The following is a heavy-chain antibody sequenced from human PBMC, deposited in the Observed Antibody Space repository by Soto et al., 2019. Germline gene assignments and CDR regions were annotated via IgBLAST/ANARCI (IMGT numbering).Heavy chain of an antibody. CDR1: GGTFSSYA. J-gene: IGHJ4*02. CDR3: ARDRSGYSSSSGWVY. D-gene: IGHD6-6*01. CDR2: IIPIFGTA. V-gene: IGHV1-69*06. Sequence: SVKVSCKASGGTFSSYAISWVRQAPGQGLEWMGGIIPIFGTANYAQKFQGRVTITADKSTSTAYMELSSLRSEDTAVYYCARDRSGYSSSSGWVYWGQGTLVTVSS.